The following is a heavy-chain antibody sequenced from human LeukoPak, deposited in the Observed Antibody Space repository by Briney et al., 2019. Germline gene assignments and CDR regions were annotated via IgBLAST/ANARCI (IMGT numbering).Heavy chain of an antibody. V-gene: IGHV3-30*03. CDR1: GFTFSNYG. D-gene: IGHD1-26*01. CDR2: ISYDGSNK. Sequence: PGGSLRLSCAASGFTFSNYGIHWVRQAPGKGLEWVAVISYDGSNKYYADSVKGRFTISRDNSKNTLYLQMNSLRAEDTAVYYCAREPWSTVYYYYGMDVWGQGTTVTVSS. CDR3: AREPWSTVYYYYGMDV. J-gene: IGHJ6*02.